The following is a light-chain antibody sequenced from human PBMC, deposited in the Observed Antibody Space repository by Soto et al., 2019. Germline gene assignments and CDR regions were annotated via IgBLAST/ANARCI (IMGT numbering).Light chain of an antibody. CDR3: QTWGTGIRV. V-gene: IGLV4-69*01. J-gene: IGLJ1*01. CDR2: VNSDGSH. CDR1: SGHSIYA. Sequence: QLVLTQSPSASASLGASVKLTCTLSSGHSIYAIAWHQQQPEKGPRYLMKVNSDGSHRKGDGIPDRFSGSSSGAQRYLTISSLQSEDEADYYCQTWGTGIRVFGTGTKLTVL.